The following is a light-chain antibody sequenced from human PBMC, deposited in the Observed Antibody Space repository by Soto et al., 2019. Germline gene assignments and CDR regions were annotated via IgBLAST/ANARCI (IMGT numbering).Light chain of an antibody. CDR3: HQRQSWPRT. V-gene: IGKV3-11*01. CDR2: DAS. J-gene: IGKJ1*01. Sequence: EIVLTQSPATLSLSPGARAPLSCRASQSVSSYLAWYQQKPGQAPRLLIYDASNRATGIPARFSGSGSGTDFTLTISDVQPEDFALYYCHQRQSWPRTFGQGTKVDIK. CDR1: QSVSSY.